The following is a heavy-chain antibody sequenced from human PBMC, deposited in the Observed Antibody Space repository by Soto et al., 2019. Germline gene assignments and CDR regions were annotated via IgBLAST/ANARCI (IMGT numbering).Heavy chain of an antibody. Sequence: SETLSLTCTVSGGSISSSSYYWGWIRQPPGKGLEWIGSIYYSGSTYYNPSLKSRITISIDTSKNQFSMKRSSVTAADTAVYYCARQVGGYSYGYYYYYGMDVWGQGTTVTVSS. CDR1: GGSISSSSYY. CDR2: IYYSGST. CDR3: ARQVGGYSYGYYYYYGMDV. J-gene: IGHJ6*02. V-gene: IGHV4-39*01. D-gene: IGHD5-18*01.